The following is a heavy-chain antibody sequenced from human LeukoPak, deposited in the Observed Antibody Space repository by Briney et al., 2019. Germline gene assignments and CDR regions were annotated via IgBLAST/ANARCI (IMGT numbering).Heavy chain of an antibody. D-gene: IGHD2-15*01. Sequence: GESLKISCKGSGYSFTSYWIGWVRQMPGKGLEWMGIIYPGDSDTRYSPSFQGQVTISADKSISTAYQQWSSLKASDTAMYYCARQVLSCSGGSCYLDYWGQGALVTVSS. V-gene: IGHV5-51*01. J-gene: IGHJ4*02. CDR1: GYSFTSYW. CDR2: IYPGDSDT. CDR3: ARQVLSCSGGSCYLDY.